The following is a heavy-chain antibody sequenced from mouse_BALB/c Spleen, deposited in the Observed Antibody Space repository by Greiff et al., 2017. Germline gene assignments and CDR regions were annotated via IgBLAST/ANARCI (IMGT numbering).Heavy chain of an antibody. CDR2: INPSNGRT. CDR3: ARSTTTVVGGWYFDV. D-gene: IGHD1-1*01. Sequence: QVQLQQSGAELVKPGASVKLSCKASGYTFTSYWMHWVKQRPGQGLEWIGEINPSNGRTNYNEKFKSKATLTVDKSSSTAYMQLSSLTSEDSAVYYCARSTTTVVGGWYFDVWGAGTTVTVSS. V-gene: IGHV1S81*02. J-gene: IGHJ1*01. CDR1: GYTFTSYW.